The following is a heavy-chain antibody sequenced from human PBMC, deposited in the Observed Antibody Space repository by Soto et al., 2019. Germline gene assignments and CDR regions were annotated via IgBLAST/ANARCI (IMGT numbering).Heavy chain of an antibody. CDR2: IYYSGST. CDR3: AREVSSAKAAADYYYYYGMDV. Sequence: QVQLQESGPGLVKPSQTLSLTCTVSGGSISSGDYYWSWIRQPPGKGLEWIGYIYYSGSTYYNPSLQRPVTISVDTSKNQFTLQLSSVTAADTAVYCCAREVSSAKAAADYYYYYGMDVWGQGTTVTVSS. J-gene: IGHJ6*02. V-gene: IGHV4-30-4*01. CDR1: GGSISSGDYY. D-gene: IGHD6-25*01.